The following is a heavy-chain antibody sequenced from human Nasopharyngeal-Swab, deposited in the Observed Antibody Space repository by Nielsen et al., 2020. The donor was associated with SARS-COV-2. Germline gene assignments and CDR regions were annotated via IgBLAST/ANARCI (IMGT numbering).Heavy chain of an antibody. J-gene: IGHJ4*02. V-gene: IGHV3-23*01. Sequence: GESLKISCAASGFTFSSYAMSWVRQAPGKGLEWVSAISGSGGSTYYADSVKGRFTISRDNSKNTLYLQMNSLRAEDTAVYYCAREKKDSGWTSEFDYWGQGTLVTVSS. CDR1: GFTFSSYA. D-gene: IGHD6-19*01. CDR3: AREKKDSGWTSEFDY. CDR2: ISGSGGST.